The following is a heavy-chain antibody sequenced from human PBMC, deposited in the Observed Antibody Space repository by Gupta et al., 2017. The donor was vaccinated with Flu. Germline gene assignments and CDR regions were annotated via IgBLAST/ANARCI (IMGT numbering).Heavy chain of an antibody. CDR2: ISYDGSSK. CDR3: AKTNTTMDQFDY. V-gene: IGHV3-30*18. J-gene: IGHJ4*02. Sequence: TFSSFGMHWVRQAPGKGLEWVAVISYDGSSKYYADSVKGRFTISRDNSKNTLFLEMNSLTTEDTAVYYCAKTNTTMDQFDYWGQGSLVTVSS. D-gene: IGHD5-18*01. CDR1: TFSSFG.